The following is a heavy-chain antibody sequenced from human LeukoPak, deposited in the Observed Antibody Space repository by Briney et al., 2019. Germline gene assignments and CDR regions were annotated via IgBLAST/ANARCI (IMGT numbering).Heavy chain of an antibody. CDR1: GFTFSSYG. Sequence: GGSLRLSCAASGFTFSSYGMHWVRQAPGKGLEWVAFMRYDGSNKYYADSVKGRFTISRDNSKNTLYLQMNSLRAEDTAVYYCAKEEFCSGGSCYPDYWGQGTLVTVSS. J-gene: IGHJ4*02. D-gene: IGHD2-15*01. V-gene: IGHV3-30*02. CDR2: MRYDGSNK. CDR3: AKEEFCSGGSCYPDY.